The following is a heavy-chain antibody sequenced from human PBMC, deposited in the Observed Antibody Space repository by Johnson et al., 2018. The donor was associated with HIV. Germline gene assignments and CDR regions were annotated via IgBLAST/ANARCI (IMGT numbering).Heavy chain of an antibody. CDR2: IKSKTDGGTT. V-gene: IGHV3-15*01. CDR3: TTDQGYYGDAFDI. J-gene: IGHJ3*02. CDR1: GFTVSSNY. D-gene: IGHD3-10*01. Sequence: EVQLVESGGGLEQPGGSLRLSCAASGFTVSSNYMSWVRQAPGKGLEWVGRIKSKTDGGTTDYAAPVKGRFTISRDDSKNTLYLQMNSLKTEDTAVYYCTTDQGYYGDAFDIWGQGTMVTVSS.